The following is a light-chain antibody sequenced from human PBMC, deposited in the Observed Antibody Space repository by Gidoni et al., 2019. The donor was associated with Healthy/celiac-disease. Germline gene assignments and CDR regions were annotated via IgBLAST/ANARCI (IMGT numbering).Light chain of an antibody. CDR2: ASS. CDR3: QQYYSYPPIT. V-gene: IGKV1-8*01. CDR1: QGISSY. J-gene: IGKJ5*01. Sequence: AIRMTQSPSSFSASTGERVTITCRASQGISSYLAWYQQNPGKAPKLLIYASSTLQSGVPSRFSGSGSGTDFTLTISCLQSEDFATYYCQQYYSYPPITFGQGTRLEIK.